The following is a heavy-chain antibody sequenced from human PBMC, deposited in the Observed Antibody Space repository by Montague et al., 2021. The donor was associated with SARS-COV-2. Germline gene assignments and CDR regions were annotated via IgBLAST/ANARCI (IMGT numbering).Heavy chain of an antibody. CDR2: VNYRGST. D-gene: IGHD3-10*01. V-gene: IGHV4-59*01. J-gene: IGHJ4*02. Sequence: SETLSLTCAVSGGSISSYHWVWIRQPPGKGLEWIGEVNYRGSTNYNLSLKSRVTISLDTSKNRFSLRVTSVTAADTAVYYCSRDVRYYYDQWGQGILVTVSS. CDR1: GGSISSYH. CDR3: SRDVRYYYDQ.